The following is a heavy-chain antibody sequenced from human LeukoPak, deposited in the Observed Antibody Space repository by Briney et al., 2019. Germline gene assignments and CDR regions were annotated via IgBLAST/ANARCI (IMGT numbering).Heavy chain of an antibody. V-gene: IGHV3-30*18. Sequence: GGSLRLSCAASGYPFSGSDIHWVRQAPGKGLEWVAFVSHEGSSKFYAESVKGRFSISRDNSKSTTYLQMNGLRADDTAVYYCAKTTGGWPRFFDHWGQGTLVAVSS. CDR2: VSHEGSSK. J-gene: IGHJ4*02. CDR3: AKTTGGWPRFFDH. CDR1: GYPFSGSD. D-gene: IGHD6-19*01.